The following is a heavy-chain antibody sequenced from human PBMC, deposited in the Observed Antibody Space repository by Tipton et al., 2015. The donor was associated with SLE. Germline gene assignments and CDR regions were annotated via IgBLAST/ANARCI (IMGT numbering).Heavy chain of an antibody. V-gene: IGHV4-61*02. CDR1: GVSISSASYY. J-gene: IGHJ3*01. CDR3: TRGPVGSGYYSSSDAFDF. D-gene: IGHD3-22*01. Sequence: TLSLTCTVSGVSISSASYYWNWIRQPAGKGLEWIGRAYTTGSPYYNPSLESRVAISMDTSKNQFSPKLRSVSAADTAVYFCTRGPVGSGYYSSSDAFDFWGQGTMVTVSS. CDR2: AYTTGSP.